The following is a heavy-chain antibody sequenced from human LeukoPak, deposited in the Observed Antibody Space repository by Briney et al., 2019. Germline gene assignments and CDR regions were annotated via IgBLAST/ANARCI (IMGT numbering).Heavy chain of an antibody. J-gene: IGHJ6*04. CDR3: ARSRQQWLGSYGMDV. CDR2: IWYDGSNK. CDR1: GFTFSSYS. D-gene: IGHD6-19*01. Sequence: PGGSLRLSCAASGFTFSSYSMNWVRQAPGKGLEWVAVIWYDGSNKYYADSVKGRFTISRDNSKNTLYLQMNSLRAEDTAVYYCARSRQQWLGSYGMDVWGKGTTVTVSS. V-gene: IGHV3-33*08.